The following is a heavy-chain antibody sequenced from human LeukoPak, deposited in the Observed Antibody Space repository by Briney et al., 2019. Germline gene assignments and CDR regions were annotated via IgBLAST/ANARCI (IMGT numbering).Heavy chain of an antibody. CDR2: IIPILGIA. V-gene: IGHV1-69*04. CDR3: ARVGLGIWGYFDY. J-gene: IGHJ4*02. D-gene: IGHD3/OR15-3a*01. Sequence: SVKVSCKASGYTFTGYYMHWVRQAPGQGLEWMGRIIPILGIANYAQKFQGRVTITADKSTSTAYMELSSLRSEDTAVYYCARVGLGIWGYFDYWGQGTLVTVSS. CDR1: GYTFTGYY.